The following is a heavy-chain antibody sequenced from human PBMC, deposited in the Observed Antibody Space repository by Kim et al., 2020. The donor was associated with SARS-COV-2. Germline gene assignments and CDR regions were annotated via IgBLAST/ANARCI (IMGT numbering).Heavy chain of an antibody. V-gene: IGHV4-4*02. CDR2: IYHSGST. CDR1: GGSISSSNW. CDR3: ARVAAGGIAAAGTTSNPGFDY. D-gene: IGHD6-13*01. J-gene: IGHJ4*02. Sequence: SETLSLTCAVSGGSISSSNWWSWVRQPPGKGLEWIGEIYHSGSTNYNPSLKSRVTISVDKSKNQFSLKLSSVTAADTAVYYCARVAAGGIAAAGTTSNPGFDYWGQGTLVTVSS.